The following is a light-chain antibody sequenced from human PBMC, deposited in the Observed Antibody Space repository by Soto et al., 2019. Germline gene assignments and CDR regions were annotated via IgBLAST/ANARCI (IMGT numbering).Light chain of an antibody. CDR1: SSNIGNNA. Sequence: QSVLTQPPSVSEAPRQRVTISCSGSSSNIGNNAVNWYQQLPGKAPKLLIYYDDLLPSWVSDRFSGSKSGTSASLAISGLQAEDEGDYYCQSYDSSLSGYVFGTGTKVTVL. CDR3: QSYDSSLSGYV. V-gene: IGLV1-36*01. CDR2: YDD. J-gene: IGLJ1*01.